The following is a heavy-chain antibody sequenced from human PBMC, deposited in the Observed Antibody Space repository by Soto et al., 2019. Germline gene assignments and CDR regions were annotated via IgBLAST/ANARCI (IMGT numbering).Heavy chain of an antibody. D-gene: IGHD1-26*01. V-gene: IGHV1-69*15. J-gene: IGHJ4*02. Sequence: VQLVQSGAEVKRPGSSVKVSCKASGGTFSNYAFSWVRQAPGQGLEWMGRIIPIFGAANYAQKFQGRVTITADESPGRVYMDLSSLRFEDTAVYFCARRAGVVGDVTFSGPFDDWGQGTLGTVSS. CDR1: GGTFSNYA. CDR2: IIPIFGAA. CDR3: ARRAGVVGDVTFSGPFDD.